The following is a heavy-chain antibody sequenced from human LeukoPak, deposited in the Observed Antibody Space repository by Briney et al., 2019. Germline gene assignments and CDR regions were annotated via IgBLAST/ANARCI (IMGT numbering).Heavy chain of an antibody. D-gene: IGHD3-10*01. V-gene: IGHV4-34*01. J-gene: IGHJ4*02. CDR1: GGSFSGYY. Sequence: SETLSLTCAVYGGSFSGYYWSWIRQPPGKGLEWIGEINHSGSTNYNPSLKSRVTISVDTSKNQFSLKLSSVTAADTAIYYCARDGSWGHLGYWGQGTLVTVSS. CDR2: INHSGST. CDR3: ARDGSWGHLGY.